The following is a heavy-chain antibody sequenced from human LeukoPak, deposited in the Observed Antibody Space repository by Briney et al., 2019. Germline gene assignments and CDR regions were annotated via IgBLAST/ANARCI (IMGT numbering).Heavy chain of an antibody. D-gene: IGHD1-26*01. J-gene: IGHJ4*02. Sequence: PGGSLRFSCAASGFTFSSYAMNWVRQAPGKGLEWVSTISDSGGRAYYADSVKGRVTISRDNSKNTLYLQMNTLRAEDTAVYYCAKGRRAPLVGTTTKSWIDYWGQGTLVTVSS. CDR3: AKGRRAPLVGTTTKSWIDY. CDR2: ISDSGGRA. CDR1: GFTFSSYA. V-gene: IGHV3-23*01.